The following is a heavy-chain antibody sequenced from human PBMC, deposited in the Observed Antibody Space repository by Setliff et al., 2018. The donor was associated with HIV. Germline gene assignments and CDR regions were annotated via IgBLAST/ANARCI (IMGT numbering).Heavy chain of an antibody. D-gene: IGHD3-3*01. Sequence: PSETLSLTCAVYGGSFSGYYWTWIRQPPGKGLEWIGSVHYGGSIFYNPSLKSRVTLSVGTSKRQFFLNLSSATTADTAMYYCVRPSFGIGGGSMFDSWGQGIVVTVSS. J-gene: IGHJ4*02. CDR2: VHYGGSI. CDR3: VRPSFGIGGGSMFDS. CDR1: GGSFSGYY. V-gene: IGHV4-34*01.